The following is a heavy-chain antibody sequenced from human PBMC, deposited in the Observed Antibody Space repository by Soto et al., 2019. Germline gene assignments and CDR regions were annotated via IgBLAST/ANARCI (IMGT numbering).Heavy chain of an antibody. Sequence: SETLSLTCTVSGGSISSSSYYWGWIYQPPGKWLEWIGSIYYSGSTYYNPSLKSRVTISVDTSKNQFSLKLSSVTAADTAVYYCARDLWGYCGADCYPLDVWGQGTTVT. J-gene: IGHJ6*02. CDR1: GGSISSSSYY. V-gene: IGHV4-39*02. CDR2: IYYSGST. D-gene: IGHD2-21*02. CDR3: ARDLWGYCGADCYPLDV.